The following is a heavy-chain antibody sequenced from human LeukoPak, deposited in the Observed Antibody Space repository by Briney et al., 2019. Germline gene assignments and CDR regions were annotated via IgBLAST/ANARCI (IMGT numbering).Heavy chain of an antibody. CDR1: GYSISSGYY. D-gene: IGHD3/OR15-3a*01. J-gene: IGHJ5*02. CDR2: IYHSGTT. CDR3: AMWTDYYYRFDP. V-gene: IGHV4-38-2*01. Sequence: SETLSLTCAVSGYSISSGYYWGWIRQPPGKGLEWIGSIYHSGTTNYNPSLKSRVTISIDTSKKQFSLKLSSVTAADTAVYYCAMWTDYYYRFDPWGQGTLVTVSS.